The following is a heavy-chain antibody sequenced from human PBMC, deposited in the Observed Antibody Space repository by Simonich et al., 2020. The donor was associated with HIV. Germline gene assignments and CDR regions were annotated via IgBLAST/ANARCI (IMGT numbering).Heavy chain of an antibody. Sequence: EVQLVESGGGLVQPGRSLRLSCAASGFTFDDYAMHWVRQAPGQGLEGVSGISGNSCSIGYADSVKGRFTISRDNAKNSLYLQMNSLRAEDTALYYCAKDKGAYYGSGSPVYWGQGTLVTVSS. D-gene: IGHD3-10*01. J-gene: IGHJ4*02. CDR3: AKDKGAYYGSGSPVY. CDR2: ISGNSCSI. CDR1: GFTFDDYA. V-gene: IGHV3-9*01.